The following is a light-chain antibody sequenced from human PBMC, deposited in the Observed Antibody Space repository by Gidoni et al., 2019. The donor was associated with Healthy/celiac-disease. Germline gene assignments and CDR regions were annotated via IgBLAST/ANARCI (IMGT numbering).Light chain of an antibody. Sequence: SYELTQPPSVSVFPGQTASITCSGDKLGDKYACWYQQKPGQSPVLVIYQDSKRPSGIPERLSGSNSGNTATLTISGTQAMDEADYYCQAWDSSTVVVGGGTKLTVL. J-gene: IGLJ2*01. CDR3: QAWDSSTVV. CDR1: KLGDKY. CDR2: QDS. V-gene: IGLV3-1*01.